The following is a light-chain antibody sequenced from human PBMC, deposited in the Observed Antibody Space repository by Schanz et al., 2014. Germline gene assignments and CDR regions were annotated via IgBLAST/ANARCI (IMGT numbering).Light chain of an antibody. J-gene: IGLJ2*01. Sequence: QSVLTQPPSVSAAPGQKVTISCSGSISNIGNNYVCWYQQLPGTAPKLLIYGNSNRPSGVPDRFSGSKSGTSASLAITGLQAEDEADYYCQSYDSSLSGVVFGGGTKLTVL. CDR1: ISNIGNNY. V-gene: IGLV1-40*01. CDR3: QSYDSSLSGVV. CDR2: GNS.